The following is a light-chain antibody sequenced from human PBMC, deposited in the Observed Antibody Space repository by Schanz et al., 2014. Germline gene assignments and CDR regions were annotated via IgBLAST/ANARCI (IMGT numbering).Light chain of an antibody. CDR2: STT. CDR3: LLKFGGVQV. V-gene: IGLV7-43*01. CDR1: TGPVTSGHY. J-gene: IGLJ2*01. Sequence: QAVVTQEASLTVSPGGTATLTCASSTGPVTSGHYANWFQQKPGQAPRALIYSTTNKRTWTPARFSGSLVGGKAALTLSGVQPEDEADYYCLLKFGGVQVFGGGTKLTVL.